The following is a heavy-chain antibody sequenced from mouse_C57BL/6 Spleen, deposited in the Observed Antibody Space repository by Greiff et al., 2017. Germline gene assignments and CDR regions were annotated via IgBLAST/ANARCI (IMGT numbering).Heavy chain of an antibody. D-gene: IGHD1-1*01. J-gene: IGHJ1*03. CDR2: IYPGDGDT. Sequence: VQLQQSGPELVKPGASVKISCKASGYAFSSSWMNWVKQRPGKGLEWIGRIYPGDGDTNYNGKFKGKATLTADKSSSTAYMQLSSLTSEDSAFYVCAGIGYGSSYGYFDVWGTGTPVTVSS. CDR3: AGIGYGSSYGYFDV. CDR1: GYAFSSSW. V-gene: IGHV1-82*01.